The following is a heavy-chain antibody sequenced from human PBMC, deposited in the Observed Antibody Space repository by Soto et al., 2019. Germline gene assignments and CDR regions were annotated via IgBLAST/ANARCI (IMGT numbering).Heavy chain of an antibody. Sequence: QVQLQESGPGLVRPSQTLYLTCTVSGDSISIADYYWRWIRQTPGKGLEWIGHIFYSGTTYYNPSLKSRLTISVDTSMNHFSLRLTSVTAADTAVYYCARDLWVEPELYYYGMDVWGQGTTVTVSS. CDR1: GDSISIADYY. CDR2: IFYSGTT. V-gene: IGHV4-30-4*01. J-gene: IGHJ6*02. D-gene: IGHD1-1*01. CDR3: ARDLWVEPELYYYGMDV.